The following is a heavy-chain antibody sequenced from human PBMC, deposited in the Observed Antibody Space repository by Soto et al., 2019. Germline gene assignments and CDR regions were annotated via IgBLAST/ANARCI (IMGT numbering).Heavy chain of an antibody. Sequence: QLQLQESGSGLVKPSQTLSLTCAVSGGSISSGGYSWSWIRQPPGKGLEWIGYIYNSGSTYYNPSPKGRVTISVDMSKNQFSLKLSXVTAADTAVYYCARVHYYDTTRPSGMDVWGQGPTVTFSS. CDR2: IYNSGST. V-gene: IGHV4-30-2*01. D-gene: IGHD3-22*01. CDR3: ARVHYYDTTRPSGMDV. J-gene: IGHJ6*02. CDR1: GGSISSGGYS.